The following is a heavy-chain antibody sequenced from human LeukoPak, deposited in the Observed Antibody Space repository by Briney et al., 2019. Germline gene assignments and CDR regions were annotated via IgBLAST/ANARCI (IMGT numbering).Heavy chain of an antibody. CDR1: GFTFGDYA. CDR2: IRSKAYGGTT. V-gene: IGHV3-49*04. Sequence: GGSLRLSCAVSGFTFGDYAMSWVRQAPGKGLEWVGFIRSKAYGGTTEYAASVKGRFTISRDDSKSIAYLQMNSLKTEDTAVYYCTREAPTVTIDYWGQGTLVTVSS. J-gene: IGHJ4*02. CDR3: TREAPTVTIDY. D-gene: IGHD4-17*01.